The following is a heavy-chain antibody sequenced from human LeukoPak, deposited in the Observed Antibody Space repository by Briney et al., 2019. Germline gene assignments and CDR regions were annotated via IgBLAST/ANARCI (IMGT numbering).Heavy chain of an antibody. CDR2: ISGSGGST. J-gene: IGHJ4*02. D-gene: IGHD3-22*01. CDR1: GFTFSSYS. V-gene: IGHV3-23*01. CDR3: ASNYYYDGSGYLFEFDY. Sequence: PGGSLRLSCAASGFTFSSYSMSWVRQAPGKGLEWVSAISGSGGSTYYADSVKGRFTISRDNSKNTLYLQMNSLRAEDTAVYYCASNYYYDGSGYLFEFDYWGQGTLVTVSS.